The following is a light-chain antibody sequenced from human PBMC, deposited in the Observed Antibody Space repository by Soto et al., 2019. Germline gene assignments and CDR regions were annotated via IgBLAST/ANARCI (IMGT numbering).Light chain of an antibody. CDR2: EVI. J-gene: IGLJ1*01. CDR1: GSDVGFYNY. V-gene: IGLV2-14*01. Sequence: QSVLTQPASVSGSPGQSITISCTGSGSDVGFYNYVSWYQQHPGKAPKLMIYEVINRPSGVSTRFSGSKSGNTASLTISGLRAEDEADYYCSSYSTSFFYVFGTGTKLTVL. CDR3: SSYSTSFFYV.